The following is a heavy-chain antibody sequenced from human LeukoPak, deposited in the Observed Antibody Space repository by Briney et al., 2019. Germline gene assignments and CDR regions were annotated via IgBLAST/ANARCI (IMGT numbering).Heavy chain of an antibody. J-gene: IGHJ3*02. CDR1: GFTFSSYG. D-gene: IGHD6-25*01. V-gene: IGHV3-33*01. CDR3: ATIAARDAFDI. CDR2: IWYDGSNK. Sequence: GRSPTLSCAASGFTFSSYGMHWVRQAPGKGLEWVAVIWYDGSNKYYADSVKGRFTISRDNSKNTLYLQMNSLRAEDTAVYYCATIAARDAFDIWGQGTMVTVSS.